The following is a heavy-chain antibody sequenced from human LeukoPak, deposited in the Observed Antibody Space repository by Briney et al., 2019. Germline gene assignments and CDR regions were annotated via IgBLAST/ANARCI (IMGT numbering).Heavy chain of an antibody. CDR1: GFTFSSYS. Sequence: PGGSLRLSCAASGFTFSSYSMNWVRQAPGKGLEWVSSISSSSSYIYYADSVKGRFTISRDNAKNSLYLQMNSLRAEDTAVYYCARASSSAKWLRSDYFDYWGQGTLVTVSS. J-gene: IGHJ4*02. D-gene: IGHD5-12*01. V-gene: IGHV3-21*01. CDR3: ARASSSAKWLRSDYFDY. CDR2: ISSSSSYI.